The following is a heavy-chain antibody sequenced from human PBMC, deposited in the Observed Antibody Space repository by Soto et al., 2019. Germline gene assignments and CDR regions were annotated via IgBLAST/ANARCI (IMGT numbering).Heavy chain of an antibody. V-gene: IGHV1-18*01. CDR1: GYIFSRYG. CDR3: AREAAAERNYYGLDV. Sequence: QVQLVQSGPEVRKRGASVKVSCKASGYIFSRYGISWVRQAPGQGLEWMGWISGYNGNTKFGERVQGRVNVTTDTSTSTAYMELRSLRSDDTAVYYCAREAAAERNYYGLDVWGQGTTVIVSS. J-gene: IGHJ6*02. D-gene: IGHD6-13*01. CDR2: ISGYNGNT.